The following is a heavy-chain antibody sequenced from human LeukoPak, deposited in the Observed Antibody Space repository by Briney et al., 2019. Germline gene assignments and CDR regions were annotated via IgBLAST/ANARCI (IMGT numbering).Heavy chain of an antibody. CDR2: ISYDGSNK. V-gene: IGHV3-30*04. J-gene: IGHJ4*02. CDR1: GFTFSSYA. CDR3: ARDAVVTPGLDY. D-gene: IGHD4-23*01. Sequence: GRSLRLSCAASGFTFSSYAMHWVRQAPGTGLEWVAVISYDGSNKYHADSVKGRFTISRDNSKNTLYLQMNSLRAEDTAVYYCARDAVVTPGLDYWGQGTLVTVSS.